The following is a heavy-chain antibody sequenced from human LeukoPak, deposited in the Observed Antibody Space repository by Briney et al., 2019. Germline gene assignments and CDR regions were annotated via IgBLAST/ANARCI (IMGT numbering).Heavy chain of an antibody. CDR1: GFTFSSYA. CDR3: ARGRGVYGYWYFDL. Sequence: GGSLRLSCAASGFTFSSYAMSWVRQAPGKGLEWVSAISGSGGSTYYADSVKGRFTISRDNSKITLYPEMNSLRAEDTAVYYCARGRGVYGYWYFDLWGRGTLVTVSS. J-gene: IGHJ2*01. D-gene: IGHD2-15*01. CDR2: ISGSGGST. V-gene: IGHV3-23*01.